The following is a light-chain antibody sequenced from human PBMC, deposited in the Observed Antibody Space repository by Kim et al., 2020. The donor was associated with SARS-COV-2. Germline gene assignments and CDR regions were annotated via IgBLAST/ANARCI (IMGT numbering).Light chain of an antibody. CDR3: ASWDDSLNAWV. Sequence: GQRVSSSASGSTSNVATTTVNWYQQFPGTAPKLLIYLENRRPSGVPDRFSGSRSGTTASLAISDLRSEDEADYHCASWDDSLNAWVFGGGTQLTVL. CDR2: LEN. J-gene: IGLJ3*02. CDR1: TSNVATTT. V-gene: IGLV1-44*01.